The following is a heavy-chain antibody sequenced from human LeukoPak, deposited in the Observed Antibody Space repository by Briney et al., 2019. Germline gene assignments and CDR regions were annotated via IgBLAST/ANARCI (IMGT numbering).Heavy chain of an antibody. V-gene: IGHV1-2*02. J-gene: IGHJ4*02. CDR3: AREADYYDSSGYYSY. CDR2: INPNSGGT. D-gene: IGHD3-22*01. CDR1: GYTFTGYY. Sequence: GSVKVSCKASGYTFTGYYMHWVRQAPGQGLEWMGWINPNSGGTNYAQKFQGRVTMTRDTSISTAYMELSRLGSDDTAVYYCAREADYYDSSGYYSYWGQGTLVTVSS.